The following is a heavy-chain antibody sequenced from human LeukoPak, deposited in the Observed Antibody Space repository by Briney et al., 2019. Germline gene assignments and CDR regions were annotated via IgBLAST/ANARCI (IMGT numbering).Heavy chain of an antibody. CDR2: MNPNSGNT. D-gene: IGHD3-9*01. CDR3: ARDRPDLNLRYSPID. CDR1: GYTFTSYD. J-gene: IGHJ4*02. Sequence: ASVKVSCKASGYTFTSYDINWVRQATGQGLEWMGWMNPNSGNTGYAQKFQGWVTMTRDTSISTAYMELSRLRSDDTAVYYCARDRPDLNLRYSPIDWGQGTLVTVSS. V-gene: IGHV1-8*01.